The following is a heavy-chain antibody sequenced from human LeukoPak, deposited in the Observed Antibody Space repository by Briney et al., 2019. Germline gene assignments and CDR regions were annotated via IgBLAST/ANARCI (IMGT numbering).Heavy chain of an antibody. Sequence: PSETLSLTCTVSGGSISSYYWSWIRQPPGKGLEWIGYIYYSGSTNYNPSLKSRVTISVDTSKNQFSLKLSSVTAADTAVYYCARRRRGSYSPFDYWGQGTLVTVSS. CDR1: GGSISSYY. V-gene: IGHV4-59*12. J-gene: IGHJ4*02. CDR2: IYYSGST. CDR3: ARRRRGSYSPFDY. D-gene: IGHD1-26*01.